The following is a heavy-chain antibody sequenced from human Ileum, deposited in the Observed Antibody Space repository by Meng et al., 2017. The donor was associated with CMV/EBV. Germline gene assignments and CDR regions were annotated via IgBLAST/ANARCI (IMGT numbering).Heavy chain of an antibody. CDR2: IKQDGSEK. Sequence: GGSLRLSCAASGFTFSSYWMSWVRQAPGKGLEWVANIKQDGSEKYYVDSVKGRFTISRDNAKKSLYLQMNSLRAEDTAVYYCARNWNDDYYGMDVWGQGATVTVSS. J-gene: IGHJ6*02. D-gene: IGHD1-1*01. CDR3: ARNWNDDYYGMDV. CDR1: GFTFSSYW. V-gene: IGHV3-7*01.